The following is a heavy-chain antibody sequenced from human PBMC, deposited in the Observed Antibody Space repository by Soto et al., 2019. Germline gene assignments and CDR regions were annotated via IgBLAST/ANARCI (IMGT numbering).Heavy chain of an antibody. CDR3: ARGRVYGSGSGFYGMDV. CDR1: GGSFSGYY. Sequence: QVQLQQWGTGLLKPSETLPLTCAVYGGSFSGYYWSWIRQPPGKGLEWIGEINHSGSTNYNPSLKSRVTISVDTSKNQFSLKLSSVTAADTAVYYCARGRVYGSGSGFYGMDVWGQGTTVTVSS. CDR2: INHSGST. D-gene: IGHD3-10*01. V-gene: IGHV4-34*01. J-gene: IGHJ6*02.